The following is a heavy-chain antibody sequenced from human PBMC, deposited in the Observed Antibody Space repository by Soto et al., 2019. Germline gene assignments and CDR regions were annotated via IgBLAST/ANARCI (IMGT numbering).Heavy chain of an antibody. D-gene: IGHD6-19*01. CDR1: GFTFSNYA. CDR2: ISGSGGST. J-gene: IGHJ4*02. Sequence: EVQLLESGGGLVQPGGSLRLSCAASGFTFSNYAMNWVRQAPGKGLEWVSVISGSGGSTHYADSVKGRFTISRDNSKNTLYLQMNSLRAEDTAVYYCASRSSGWYFDYWGQGTLVTVSS. V-gene: IGHV3-23*01. CDR3: ASRSSGWYFDY.